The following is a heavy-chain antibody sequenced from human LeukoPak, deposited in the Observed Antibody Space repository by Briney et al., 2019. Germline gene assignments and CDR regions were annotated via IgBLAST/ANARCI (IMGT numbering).Heavy chain of an antibody. CDR3: ARCSRSSTSCYSAFDV. CDR2: ISSSSSYI. J-gene: IGHJ3*01. Sequence: GGSLRLSCAASGFTFSSYSMNWVRQAPGKGLEWVSSISSSSSYIYYADSVKGRFTISRDNAKNSLYLQMNSLRAEDTALYYCARCSRSSTSCYSAFDVWGLGAMVTVSA. D-gene: IGHD2-2*02. V-gene: IGHV3-21*04. CDR1: GFTFSSYS.